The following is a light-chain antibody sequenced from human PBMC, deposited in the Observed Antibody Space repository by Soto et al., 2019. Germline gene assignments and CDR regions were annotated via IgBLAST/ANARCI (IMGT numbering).Light chain of an antibody. Sequence: EIVMTQSPATLSVAPGERATLSCRARQSVRSNLAWYQQKPGQAPRLLIYGASTRATGIPARFSGSGSGTEFTLTISSLQSEDFAVYYCQQYNNWPPGTFGPGTKVDIK. V-gene: IGKV3-15*01. CDR1: QSVRSN. J-gene: IGKJ3*01. CDR2: GAS. CDR3: QQYNNWPPGT.